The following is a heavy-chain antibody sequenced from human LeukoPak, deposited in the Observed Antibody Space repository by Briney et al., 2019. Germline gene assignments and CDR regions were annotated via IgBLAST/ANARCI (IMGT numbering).Heavy chain of an antibody. D-gene: IGHD2-2*01. Sequence: PGGSLSLSCAASGFTFSSYSMNWVRQAPGKGLEWVSSISSSSSYIYYADSVKGRFTISRDNAKNSLYLQINSLRAEDTAVYYCARAPPPKYQLPLDYWGQGTLVTVSS. CDR1: GFTFSSYS. V-gene: IGHV3-21*01. J-gene: IGHJ4*02. CDR2: ISSSSSYI. CDR3: ARAPPPKYQLPLDY.